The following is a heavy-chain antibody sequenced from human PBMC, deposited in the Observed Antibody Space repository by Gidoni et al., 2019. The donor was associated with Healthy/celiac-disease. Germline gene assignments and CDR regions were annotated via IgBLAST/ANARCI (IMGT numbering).Heavy chain of an antibody. CDR2: IYTSGST. CDR1: GGSSSSGSYY. Sequence: QVQLQESGPGLVKPSQTLSLTCTVSGGSSSSGSYYWSWIRQPAGKGLEWIGRIYTSGSTNYNPSLKSRVTMSVDTSKNQFSLKLSSVTAADTAVYYCAREQWLELRNYYYYYMDVWGKGTTVTVSS. V-gene: IGHV4-61*02. D-gene: IGHD6-19*01. CDR3: AREQWLELRNYYYYYMDV. J-gene: IGHJ6*03.